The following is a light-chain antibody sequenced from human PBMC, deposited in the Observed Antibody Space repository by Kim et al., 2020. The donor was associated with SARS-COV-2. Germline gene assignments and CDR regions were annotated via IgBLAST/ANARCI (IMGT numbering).Light chain of an antibody. CDR3: QQYNSYSQYT. CDR1: QSISSW. V-gene: IGKV1-5*01. J-gene: IGKJ2*01. CDR2: DAS. Sequence: DIQMTQSPSTLSASVGDRVTITCRASQSISSWLAWYQQKPGKAPKLLIYDASSLESGVPSRFSGSGSGTEFTLTISSLQPDDFATYYCQQYNSYSQYTFGQGTKLAI.